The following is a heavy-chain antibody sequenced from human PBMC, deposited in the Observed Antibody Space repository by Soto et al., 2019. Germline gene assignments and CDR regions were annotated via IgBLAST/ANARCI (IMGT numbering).Heavy chain of an antibody. Sequence: QVQVVQSGAEVKKPGASVRLSCKTSGYNFRSCAIHWVRQAPGQRLEWMGWINTDSGATKYSQEFQVRVTITRDTSANTAYLELSSLRSEDTAVFYCVRVRAVDWSLVLWGRGTLVTVS. J-gene: IGHJ2*01. CDR3: VRVRAVDWSLVL. CDR1: GYNFRSCA. D-gene: IGHD3-9*01. V-gene: IGHV1-3*04. CDR2: INTDSGAT.